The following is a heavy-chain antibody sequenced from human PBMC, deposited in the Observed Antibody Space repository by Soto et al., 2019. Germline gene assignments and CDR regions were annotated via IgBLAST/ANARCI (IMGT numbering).Heavy chain of an antibody. Sequence: ASVKVSCKASGYSFTGYHIHWVRQAPGQGLEWLGRINPKSGGTSTAQKFQGWVTMTTDTSISTASMELTRLTSDDTAIYYCARGDSTDCSNGVCSFFYNHDMDVWGQGTTVTVSS. CDR3: ARGDSTDCSNGVCSFFYNHDMDV. CDR1: GYSFTGYH. V-gene: IGHV1-2*04. J-gene: IGHJ6*02. D-gene: IGHD2-8*01. CDR2: INPKSGGT.